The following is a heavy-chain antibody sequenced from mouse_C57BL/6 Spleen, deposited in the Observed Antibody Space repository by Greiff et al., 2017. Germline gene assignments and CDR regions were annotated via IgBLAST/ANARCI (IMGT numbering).Heavy chain of an antibody. V-gene: IGHV5-17*01. D-gene: IGHD4-1*01. Sequence: EVKVEESGGGLVKPGGSLKLSCAASGFTFSDYGMHWVRQAPEKGLEWVAYISSGSSTIYYADTVKGRFTISRDNAKNTLFLQMTRLRSEDTAMYYCARRVGTSGYFDYWGQGTTLTVSS. CDR1: GFTFSDYG. J-gene: IGHJ2*01. CDR3: ARRVGTSGYFDY. CDR2: ISSGSSTI.